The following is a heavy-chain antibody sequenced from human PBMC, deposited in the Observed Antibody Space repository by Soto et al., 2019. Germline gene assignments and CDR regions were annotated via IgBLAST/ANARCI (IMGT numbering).Heavy chain of an antibody. CDR1: GFTFSSYG. CDR3: ARDPYSSSSAVLYFDY. J-gene: IGHJ4*02. CDR2: IWYDGSNK. V-gene: IGHV3-33*01. Sequence: GGSLRLSCAASGFTFSSYGMHWVRQAPGKGLEWVAVIWYDGSNKYYADSVKGRFTISRDNSKNTLYLQMNSLRAEDTAVYYCARDPYSSSSAVLYFDYWGQGTLVTVSS. D-gene: IGHD6-6*01.